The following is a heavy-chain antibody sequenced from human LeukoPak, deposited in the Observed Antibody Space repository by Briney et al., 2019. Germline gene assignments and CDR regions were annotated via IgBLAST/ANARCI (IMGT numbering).Heavy chain of an antibody. CDR2: IIPIFGTA. V-gene: IGHV1-69*13. Sequence: ASVKVSCKASGGTFSSYAISWVRQAPGQGLEWMGGIIPIFGTANYAQKFQGRVTITADESTSTAYMELSSLRSEDTAVYYCARAIAAAGIEDYWGQGTLVTVSS. D-gene: IGHD6-13*01. CDR3: ARAIAAAGIEDY. J-gene: IGHJ4*02. CDR1: GGTFSSYA.